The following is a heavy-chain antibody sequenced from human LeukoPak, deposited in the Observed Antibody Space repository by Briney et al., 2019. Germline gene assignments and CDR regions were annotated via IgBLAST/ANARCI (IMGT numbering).Heavy chain of an antibody. V-gene: IGHV4-34*01. D-gene: IGHD6-13*01. CDR3: ARGGPIAAAPKSFDY. Sequence: PSETLSLTCAVYGGSFSGYYWSWIRQPPGKGLEWIGEINHSGSTNYNPSLKSRVTISVDRSKNQFSLKLSSVTAADTAVYYCARGGPIAAAPKSFDYWGQGTLVTVSS. CDR2: INHSGST. J-gene: IGHJ4*02. CDR1: GGSFSGYY.